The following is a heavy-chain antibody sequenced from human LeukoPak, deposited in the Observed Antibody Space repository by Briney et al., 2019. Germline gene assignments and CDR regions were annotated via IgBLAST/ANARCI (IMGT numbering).Heavy chain of an antibody. CDR1: GGSMNFGRYE. CDR2: ITHSGST. J-gene: IGHJ6*03. D-gene: IGHD1-26*01. V-gene: IGHV4-61*09. Sequence: SQTLSLTCTVSGGSMNFGRYERNWIRQPAGKGLEWIGEITHSGSTNYNPSLKSRLTVSVDTSKNQFSLNLTSVTASDTAVYYCVSGRVPSGYMDVWDKGTTVTVSS. CDR3: VSGRVPSGYMDV.